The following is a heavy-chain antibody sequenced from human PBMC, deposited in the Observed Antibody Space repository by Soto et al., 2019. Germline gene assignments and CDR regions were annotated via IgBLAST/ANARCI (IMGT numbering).Heavy chain of an antibody. V-gene: IGHV4-59*01. CDR2: FYDSGST. J-gene: IGHJ4*02. CDR3: TTAVHDGSSGGSCSQDY. D-gene: IGHD2-15*01. CDR1: GGSINNYY. Sequence: QVQLQESGPGLVKPSETLSLTCTVSGGSINNYYWSWIRQPPGKGLEWIGYFYDSGSTHYNPSLESRVPTPADTSKNQLSPKLSPVTAADTAVYYSTTAVHDGSSGGSCSQDYWGQGTLVTVSS.